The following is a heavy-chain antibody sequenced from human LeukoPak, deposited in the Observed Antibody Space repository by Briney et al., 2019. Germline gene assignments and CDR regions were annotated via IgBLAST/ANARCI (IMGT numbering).Heavy chain of an antibody. CDR2: ITKTSTSM. J-gene: IGHJ4*02. CDR3: ARARSLGSGWYRFDY. Sequence: PGGSLRLSCVASGFIFSNFRMDWVSQAPGKGLEWISYITKTSTSMYYADSVKGRFTISRDNAKNSLYLQMNSLRAEDTAVYYCARARSLGSGWYRFDYWGQGTLVTVSS. D-gene: IGHD6-19*01. V-gene: IGHV3-21*05. CDR1: GFIFSNFR.